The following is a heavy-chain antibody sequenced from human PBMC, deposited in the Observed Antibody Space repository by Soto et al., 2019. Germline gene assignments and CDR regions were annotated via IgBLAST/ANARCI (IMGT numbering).Heavy chain of an antibody. CDR1: GFTFSNCA. D-gene: IGHD4-17*01. J-gene: IGHJ6*02. CDR2: ISFDGTIQ. Sequence: QVQLVESGGGVVQPGRSLRLSCAASGFTFSNCAVHWVRQAPGKGLEWVALISFDGTIQYYADSVKGRFTISRDNSNNILYLQMNSLRPEDTAVYYCARRPPVTIVSPNAGDYFYRGLDVWGQGTTVTVSS. CDR3: ARRPPVTIVSPNAGDYFYRGLDV. V-gene: IGHV3-30-3*01.